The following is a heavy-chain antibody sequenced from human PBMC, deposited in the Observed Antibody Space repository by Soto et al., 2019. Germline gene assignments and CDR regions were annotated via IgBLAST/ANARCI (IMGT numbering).Heavy chain of an antibody. CDR3: ARDVLRLYYDILTGYPPSDI. V-gene: IGHV1-18*01. D-gene: IGHD3-9*01. CDR2: ISAYNGNT. J-gene: IGHJ3*02. CDR1: GYTFTSYG. Sequence: GASVKVSCKASGYTFTSYGISWVRQAPGQGLEWMGWISAYNGNTNYAQKLQGRVTMTTDTSTSTAYMELRSLRSDDAAVYYCARDVLRLYYDILTGYPPSDIRGQGTMVTVSS.